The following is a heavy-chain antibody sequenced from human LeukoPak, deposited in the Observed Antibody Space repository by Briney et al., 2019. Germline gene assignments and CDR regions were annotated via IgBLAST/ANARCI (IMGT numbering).Heavy chain of an antibody. J-gene: IGHJ4*02. D-gene: IGHD3-22*01. CDR2: ISYDGSNK. CDR1: GFTFSSYA. Sequence: GGSLRLSCAASGFTFSSYAMHWVRQAPGKGLEWVAVISYDGSNKYYADSVKGRFTISRDNSKNTLYLQMNSLRAEDTAVYYCARDPQTYFYDSSGYSYFDYWGQGTLVTVSS. CDR3: ARDPQTYFYDSSGYSYFDY. V-gene: IGHV3-30-3*01.